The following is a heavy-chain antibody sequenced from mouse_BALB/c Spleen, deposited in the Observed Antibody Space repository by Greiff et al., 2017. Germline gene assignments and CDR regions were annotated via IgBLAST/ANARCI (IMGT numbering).Heavy chain of an antibody. V-gene: IGHV14-4*02. CDR3: SAWGGNCFRFDY. CDR2: IDPENGDT. CDR1: GFNFKDYY. Sequence: VQLKQSGAELVRPGASVKLSCTASGFNFKDYYMHWVKQRPEQGLEWIGWIDPENGDTEYAPKFQGKATMTADTSSNTAYLQLSSLTSEDTAVYYCSAWGGNCFRFDYWGQGTTLTVSS. D-gene: IGHD2-1*01. J-gene: IGHJ2*01.